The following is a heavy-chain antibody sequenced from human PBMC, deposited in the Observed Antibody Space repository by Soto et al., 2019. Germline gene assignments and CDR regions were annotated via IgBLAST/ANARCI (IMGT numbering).Heavy chain of an antibody. J-gene: IGHJ6*02. CDR1: GFTFSSYE. D-gene: IGHD2-8*02. Sequence: GGSLRLSCAASGFTFSSYEMNWVRQAPGKGLEWVSYISSSGSTIYYADSVKGRFTISRDNAKNSLYLQMNSLRAEDAAVYYCARLGLAPYYYGMDVWGQGTTVTVSS. V-gene: IGHV3-48*03. CDR3: ARLGLAPYYYGMDV. CDR2: ISSSGSTI.